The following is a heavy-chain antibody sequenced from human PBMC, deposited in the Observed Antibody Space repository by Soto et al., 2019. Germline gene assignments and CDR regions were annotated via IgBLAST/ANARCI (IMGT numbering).Heavy chain of an antibody. CDR2: MNPNSGNT. CDR1: GYTFTSYD. J-gene: IGHJ4*02. D-gene: IGHD3-10*01. V-gene: IGHV1-8*01. CDR3: ARVVRGVIDY. Sequence: QVQLVQSGAEVKKPGASVKVSCKASGYTFTSYDINWVRQATGQGLEWMGWMNPNSGNTGYAQKSQDRVIMTRNTSTSTAYIELSSLTSDHTAVYYCARVVRGVIDYWGQGTLVTVSS.